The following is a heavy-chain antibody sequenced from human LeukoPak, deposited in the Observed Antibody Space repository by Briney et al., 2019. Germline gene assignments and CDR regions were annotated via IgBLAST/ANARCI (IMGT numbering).Heavy chain of an antibody. J-gene: IGHJ4*02. Sequence: SETLSLTCTVSGGSISSYYWSWIRQPPGKGLEWIGYIYYSGSTNYNPSLKSRVTISVDTSKNQFSLKLSFVTAADTAVYYCARDGAYYYGSSGYSPLDYWGQGTLVTVSS. CDR3: ARDGAYYYGSSGYSPLDY. CDR2: IYYSGST. CDR1: GGSISSYY. V-gene: IGHV4-59*01. D-gene: IGHD3-22*01.